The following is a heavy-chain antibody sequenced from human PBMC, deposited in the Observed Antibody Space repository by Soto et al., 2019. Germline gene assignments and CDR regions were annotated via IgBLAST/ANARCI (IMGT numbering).Heavy chain of an antibody. CDR1: GFTFSSYA. D-gene: IGHD4-17*01. CDR3: AKARRQGYCDYSYWYFDL. V-gene: IGHV3-23*01. CDR2: ISGSGGST. J-gene: IGHJ2*01. Sequence: EVQLLESGGGLVQPGGSLRLSCAASGFTFSSYAMSWVRQAPGKGLEWVSAISGSGGSTYYADSVKGRFTIPRDNSKNTLYLQMNSLRAEDTAVYYCAKARRQGYCDYSYWYFDLWGRGTLVTVSS.